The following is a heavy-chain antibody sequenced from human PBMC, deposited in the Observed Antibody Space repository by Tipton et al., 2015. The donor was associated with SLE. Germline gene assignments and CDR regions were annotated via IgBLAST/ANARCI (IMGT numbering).Heavy chain of an antibody. CDR1: GGSISSGGHY. V-gene: IGHV4-31*03. CDR3: ARRDGGGYFDL. CDR2: IYYSGST. J-gene: IGHJ2*01. D-gene: IGHD3-16*01. Sequence: TLSLTCTVSGGSISSGGHYWSWIRQHPGKGLEWIGYIYYSGSTFYSPSLNSRVTISVDTSKNQFSLKLTSVTAADTAVYYCARRDGGGYFDLWGRGSLVTVSS.